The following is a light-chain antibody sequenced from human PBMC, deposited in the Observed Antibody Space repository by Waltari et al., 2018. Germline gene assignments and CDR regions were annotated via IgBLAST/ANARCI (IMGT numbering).Light chain of an antibody. CDR1: QTVCDY. Sequence: ITCLSSQTVCDYLAWYQQKPGKAPHLRISKASTLEGGVPSRFSGSGYGTEFTLTISSLQPDDLATDYCQQYKSYWMFGQGTKVEIK. J-gene: IGKJ1*01. CDR3: QQYKSYWM. CDR2: KAS. V-gene: IGKV1-5*03.